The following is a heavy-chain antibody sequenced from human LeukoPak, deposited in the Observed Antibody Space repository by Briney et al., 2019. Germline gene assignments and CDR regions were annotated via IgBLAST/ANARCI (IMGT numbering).Heavy chain of an antibody. CDR3: ARRMYYSSSWRGFDY. J-gene: IGHJ4*02. CDR1: GSSFTNYW. V-gene: IGHV5-51*01. CDR2: IYPGDSNT. D-gene: IGHD6-6*01. Sequence: GESLKISCKASGSSFTNYWIGWVRQMPGKGLEWMGIIYPGDSNTKYSPSFQGQVTISADKSISTAYLQWSSLKASDTAMYYCARRMYYSSSWRGFDYWGQGTLVTVSS.